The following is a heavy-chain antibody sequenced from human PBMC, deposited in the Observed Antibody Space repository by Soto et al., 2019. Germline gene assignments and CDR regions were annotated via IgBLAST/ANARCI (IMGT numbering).Heavy chain of an antibody. CDR3: ARETGTTLSNWFDP. V-gene: IGHV3-48*01. CDR2: ISPYSSTI. J-gene: IGHJ5*02. CDR1: GFIFSSYN. Sequence: GGSLRLSCAASGFIFSSYNMNWVRQAPGKGLEWVSYISPYSSTIYYADSVKGRFTISRDNAKNSLYLQMNSLRAEDTAVYYCARETGTTLSNWFDPWGQGTLVTVSS. D-gene: IGHD1-7*01.